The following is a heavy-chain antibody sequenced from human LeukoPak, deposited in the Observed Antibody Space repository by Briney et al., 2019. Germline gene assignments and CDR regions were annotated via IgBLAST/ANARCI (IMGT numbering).Heavy chain of an antibody. CDR1: GYTFTSYG. CDR2: ISAYNGNT. CDR3: ARVRGGSSSWYGVYYYYMDV. Sequence: GASVKVSCKASGYTFTSYGISWVRQAPGQGLEWMGWISAYNGNTNYAQKLQGRVTMTTDTSTSTAYMELRSLRSDDTAVYYCARVRGGSSSWYGVYYYYMDVWGKGTTVTVSS. V-gene: IGHV1-18*01. D-gene: IGHD6-13*01. J-gene: IGHJ6*03.